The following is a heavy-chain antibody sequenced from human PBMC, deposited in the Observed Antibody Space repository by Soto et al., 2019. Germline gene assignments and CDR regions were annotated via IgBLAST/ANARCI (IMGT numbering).Heavy chain of an antibody. J-gene: IGHJ6*03. CDR1: GFTFSSYW. V-gene: IGHV3-7*01. CDR3: ARDQLYCSSTSCQYYYYYYMDV. D-gene: IGHD2-2*01. Sequence: PGGSLRLSCAASGFTFSSYWMSWVRQAPGKGLEWVANIKQDGSEKYYVDSVKGRFTISRDNAKNSLYLQMNSLRAEGTAVYYCARDQLYCSSTSCQYYYYYYMDVWGKGTTVTVSS. CDR2: IKQDGSEK.